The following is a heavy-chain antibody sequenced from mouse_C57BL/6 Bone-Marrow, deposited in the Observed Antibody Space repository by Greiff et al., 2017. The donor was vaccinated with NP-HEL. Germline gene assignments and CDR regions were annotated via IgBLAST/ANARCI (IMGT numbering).Heavy chain of an antibody. J-gene: IGHJ3*01. CDR1: GFTFSDYG. V-gene: IGHV5-17*01. CDR3: ANPFDGNYLAWFAY. CDR2: ISSGSSTI. D-gene: IGHD2-1*01. Sequence: EVKLVESGGGLVKPGGSLKLSCAASGFTFSDYGMHWVRQAPEKGLEWVAYISSGSSTIYYADTVKGRFTIAIDNAKNTLFLQRTSLRSEETAIYDCANPFDGNYLAWFAYWGQGTLVTVSA.